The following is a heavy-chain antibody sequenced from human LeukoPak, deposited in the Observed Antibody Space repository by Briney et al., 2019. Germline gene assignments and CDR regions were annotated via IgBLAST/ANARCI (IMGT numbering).Heavy chain of an antibody. J-gene: IGHJ4*02. CDR3: ARANRLSLAVAGAY. CDR1: GYTFTSYG. Sequence: ASVKVSCKASGYTFTSYGISWVRQAPGQGLEWMGRISAYNGNTNYAQKLQGRVTMTTDTSTSTAYMELRSLRSDDTAVYYCARANRLSLAVAGAYWGQGTLVTVSS. CDR2: ISAYNGNT. V-gene: IGHV1-18*01. D-gene: IGHD6-19*01.